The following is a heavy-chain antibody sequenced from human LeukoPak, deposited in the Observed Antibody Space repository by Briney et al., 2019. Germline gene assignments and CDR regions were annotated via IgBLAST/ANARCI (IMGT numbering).Heavy chain of an antibody. J-gene: IGHJ4*02. Sequence: GASVKVSCKVSGYTLTELSMHWVRQPPGKGLAWMGGFDPEDGETIYAQKFQGRVTMTEDTSTDTAYMELSRLRSEDTAVYYCATERLDYGDYLRPLGYWGQGTLVTVSS. V-gene: IGHV1-24*01. CDR1: GYTLTELS. D-gene: IGHD4-17*01. CDR3: ATERLDYGDYLRPLGY. CDR2: FDPEDGET.